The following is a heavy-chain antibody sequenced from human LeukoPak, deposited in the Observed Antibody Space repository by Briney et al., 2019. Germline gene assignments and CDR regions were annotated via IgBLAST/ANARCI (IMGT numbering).Heavy chain of an antibody. CDR1: GFTFSNYW. V-gene: IGHV3-74*01. CDR2: INSDGSAT. Sequence: GGSLRLSCAASGFTFSNYWMHWVRQIPGKGLMWVSRINSDGSATTYADSVKGRFTISRDNAKNSLYLQMNSLRAEDTAVYYCARDPRLTFYFDYWGQGTLVTVSS. J-gene: IGHJ4*02. CDR3: ARDPRLTFYFDY. D-gene: IGHD2-21*02.